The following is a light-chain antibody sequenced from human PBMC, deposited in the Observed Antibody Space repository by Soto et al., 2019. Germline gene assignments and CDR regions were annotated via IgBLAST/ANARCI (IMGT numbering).Light chain of an antibody. Sequence: EAVLTQSPATLSVSPGEGATLSCRASQNVATNLAWYQQRPGQAPRLLIYGASKRAIGLPARFSGSGSGTEFTLTIVRLNAEDIAVYYCQQYNTSTQTFGHGTQVEIK. CDR1: QNVATN. V-gene: IGKV3-15*01. CDR3: QQYNTSTQT. CDR2: GAS. J-gene: IGKJ1*01.